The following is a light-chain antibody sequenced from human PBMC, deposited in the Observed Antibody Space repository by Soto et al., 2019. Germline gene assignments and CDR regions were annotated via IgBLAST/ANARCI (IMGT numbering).Light chain of an antibody. J-gene: IGKJ1*01. CDR1: QTVNSDY. Sequence: EIVLTQSPGTLSLSPGETATLSCRASQTVNSDYLAWFQQRPGQAPRLLIFATSRRATDIPDRFSGSGSGTDFTLTISSLQSEEFAVYYCQQYNIWPPWTFGQGTKVDIK. CDR2: ATS. CDR3: QQYNIWPPWT. V-gene: IGKV3-20*01.